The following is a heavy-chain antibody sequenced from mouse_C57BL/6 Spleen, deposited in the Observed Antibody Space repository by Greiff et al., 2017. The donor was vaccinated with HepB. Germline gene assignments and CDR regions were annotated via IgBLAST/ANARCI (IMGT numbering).Heavy chain of an antibody. D-gene: IGHD1-1*01. CDR2: IDPSDSET. CDR1: GYTFTSYW. Sequence: VQLQQSGAELVRPGSSVKLSCKASGYTFTSYWMHWVKQRPIQGLEWIGNIDPSDSETHYNQKFKDKATLTVDKSSSTAYMQLSSLTSDDSAVYYCARSYYYGSSPFAYWGQGTLVTVSA. V-gene: IGHV1-52*01. CDR3: ARSYYYGSSPFAY. J-gene: IGHJ3*01.